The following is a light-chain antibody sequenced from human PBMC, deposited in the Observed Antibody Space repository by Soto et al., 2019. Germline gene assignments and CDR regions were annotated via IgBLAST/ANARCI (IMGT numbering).Light chain of an antibody. J-gene: IGKJ1*01. CDR3: MQAQQIPRT. Sequence: DIVMTQSPLSLSVTPGEPASISCRSSQSLLHTSGDNYLDWYLQRPGQSPQLLIYPGSKRASEVYDRFFGRGAVPRLVLRINRVEAEDVGYYYCMQAQQIPRTFGQGTKVEIK. CDR1: QSLLHTSGDNY. V-gene: IGKV2-28*01. CDR2: PGS.